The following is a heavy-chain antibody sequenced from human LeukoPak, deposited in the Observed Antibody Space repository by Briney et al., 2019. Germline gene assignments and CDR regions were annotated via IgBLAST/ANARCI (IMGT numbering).Heavy chain of an antibody. Sequence: GGSLRLSCSASGFTFSRYSMNWVRQAPGKGLEWVASISHSGYDIYYADSAKGRFTISRDNARYSLSLQMNNLRADDTAVYYCANHLACGSTTCPSFDDWGQGTLVTVSS. V-gene: IGHV3-21*01. CDR2: ISHSGYDI. J-gene: IGHJ4*02. CDR1: GFTFSRYS. CDR3: ANHLACGSTTCPSFDD. D-gene: IGHD2-2*01.